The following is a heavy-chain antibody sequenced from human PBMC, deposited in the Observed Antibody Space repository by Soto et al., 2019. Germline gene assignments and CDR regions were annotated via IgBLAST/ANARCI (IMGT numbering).Heavy chain of an antibody. Sequence: GESLKISCKGSGYSFTSYWIGWVRQMPGKGLEWMGIIYPGDSDTRYSPSFQGQVTISADKSISTAYLQWSSLKASDTAMYYCARHLVSDWYYYDSSGYPYYYYGMDVWGQGTTVTVSS. V-gene: IGHV5-51*01. J-gene: IGHJ6*02. CDR1: GYSFTSYW. CDR3: ARHLVSDWYYYDSSGYPYYYYGMDV. D-gene: IGHD3-22*01. CDR2: IYPGDSDT.